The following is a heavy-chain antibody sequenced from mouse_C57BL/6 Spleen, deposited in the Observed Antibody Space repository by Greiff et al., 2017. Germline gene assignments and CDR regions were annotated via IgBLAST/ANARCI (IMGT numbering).Heavy chain of an antibody. Sequence: QVQLQQPGAELVRPGSSVKLSCKASGYTFTSYWMDWVKQRPGQGLEWIGNIYPSDSETHYNQKFKDKATFTVDKSSSTAYMQLSSLTSEDSAVYYCARDYDGGFAYWGQGTLVTVSA. J-gene: IGHJ3*01. V-gene: IGHV1-61*01. D-gene: IGHD2-4*01. CDR3: ARDYDGGFAY. CDR2: IYPSDSET. CDR1: GYTFTSYW.